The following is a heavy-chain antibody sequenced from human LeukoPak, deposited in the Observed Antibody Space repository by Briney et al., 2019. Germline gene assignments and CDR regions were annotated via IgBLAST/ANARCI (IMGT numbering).Heavy chain of an antibody. D-gene: IGHD3-3*01. J-gene: IGHJ5*02. CDR3: ARTYYDFWSGYYALNWFDP. Sequence: GESLKISCKGSGYSFTSYWIGWVRQMPGKGLEWIGIIYPGDSDTRYSPSFQGQVTISADKSISTAYLQWSSLKASDTAMYYCARTYYDFWSGYYALNWFDPWGQGTLVTVSS. CDR2: IYPGDSDT. V-gene: IGHV5-51*01. CDR1: GYSFTSYW.